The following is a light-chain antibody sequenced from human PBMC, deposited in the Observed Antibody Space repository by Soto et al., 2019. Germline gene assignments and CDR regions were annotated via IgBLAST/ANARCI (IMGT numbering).Light chain of an antibody. CDR3: QQSYSAPV. Sequence: DIQMTQSPSSLSASVGDRVTITCRASQTISTYLNWYQQKPGKAPKLLIYGASSLQSGVPSRFSGSGSGTDFTLSISSLQPEDFATYYCQQSYSAPVFDPGTKVDI. CDR2: GAS. V-gene: IGKV1-39*01. J-gene: IGKJ3*01. CDR1: QTISTY.